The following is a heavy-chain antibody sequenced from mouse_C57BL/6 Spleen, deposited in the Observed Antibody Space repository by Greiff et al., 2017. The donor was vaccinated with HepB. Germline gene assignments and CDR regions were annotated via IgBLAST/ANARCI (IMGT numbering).Heavy chain of an antibody. J-gene: IGHJ3*01. V-gene: IGHV1-52*01. Sequence: QVQLKQPGAELVRPGSSVKLSCKASGYTFTSYWMHWVKQRPIQGLEWIGNIDPSDSETHYNQKFKDKATLTVDKSSSTAYMQLSSLTSEDSAVYYCARSGDYDVFAYWGQGTLVTVSA. CDR2: IDPSDSET. CDR1: GYTFTSYW. D-gene: IGHD2-4*01. CDR3: ARSGDYDVFAY.